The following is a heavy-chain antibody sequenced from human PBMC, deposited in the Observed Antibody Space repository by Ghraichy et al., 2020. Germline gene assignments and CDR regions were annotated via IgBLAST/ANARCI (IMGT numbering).Heavy chain of an antibody. CDR2: INPSDGGT. CDR1: GYTFTTYF. Sequence: ASVKVSCKTSGYTFTTYFIHWVRQAPGQGLKWMGMINPSDGGTIYAQKFQGRVAMTVDTSTSTVYMELSSVRSDDTAVYYCAREDCSGGSCTFDPFDYLGQGTLVTVSS. D-gene: IGHD2-15*01. CDR3: AREDCSGGSCTFDPFDY. J-gene: IGHJ4*02. V-gene: IGHV1-46*01.